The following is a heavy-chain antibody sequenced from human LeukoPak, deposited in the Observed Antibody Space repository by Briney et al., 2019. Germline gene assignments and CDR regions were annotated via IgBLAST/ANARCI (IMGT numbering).Heavy chain of an antibody. CDR1: GFTFSTYW. D-gene: IGHD6-25*01. J-gene: IGHJ4*02. CDR2: VNTDGSEK. V-gene: IGHV3-7*01. CDR3: ARSDSGPEN. Sequence: GGSLRLSCATSGFTFSTYWMNWVRQAPGKGLERVAIVNTDGSEKHYVDSVRGRFTVSRDNAKKSLYLQMSSLRDEDTAVYYCARSDSGPENWGQGTLVTVSS.